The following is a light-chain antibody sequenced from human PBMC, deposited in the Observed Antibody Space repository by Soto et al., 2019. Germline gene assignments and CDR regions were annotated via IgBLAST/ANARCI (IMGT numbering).Light chain of an antibody. CDR2: WAS. Sequence: DIVMTQSPDSLAVSLGEGATIICKSSQSVLYSSNNKNYLAWYQQKPGQPPKLLLYWASTRESGVPDRFSGSGSGTDFTLTISSLQAEDVAVYYCQQYYSNPYTFGQGTKVEIK. V-gene: IGKV4-1*01. CDR3: QQYYSNPYT. CDR1: QSVLYSSNNKNY. J-gene: IGKJ2*01.